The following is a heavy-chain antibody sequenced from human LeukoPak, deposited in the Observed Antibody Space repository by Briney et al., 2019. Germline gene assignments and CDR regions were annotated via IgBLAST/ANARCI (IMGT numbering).Heavy chain of an antibody. V-gene: IGHV3-53*01. CDR2: IYSDNT. Sequence: AGGSLRLSCAVPGLTFNNYAMSWVRQAPGKGLEWVSFIYSDNTHYSDSVKGRFTISRDNSKNTLYLQMNSLRAEDTAVYYCARRAGAYSHPYDYWGQGTLVTVSS. CDR3: ARRAGAYSHPYDY. J-gene: IGHJ4*02. D-gene: IGHD4/OR15-4a*01. CDR1: GLTFNNYA.